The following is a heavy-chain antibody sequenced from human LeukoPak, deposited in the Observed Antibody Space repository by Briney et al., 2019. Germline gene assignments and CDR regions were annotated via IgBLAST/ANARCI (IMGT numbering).Heavy chain of an antibody. CDR2: INYSGST. J-gene: IGHJ4*02. CDR1: GGSINYYY. Sequence: SETLSLTCTVSGGSINYYYWSWIRQTPGKGLEWIGFINYSGSTNYNPSLKSRVTISVDTSKNQFSLKLSSVTAADTAVYYCARELRGSSGIDYWGQGTLVTVSS. D-gene: IGHD6-13*01. CDR3: ARELRGSSGIDY. V-gene: IGHV4-59*01.